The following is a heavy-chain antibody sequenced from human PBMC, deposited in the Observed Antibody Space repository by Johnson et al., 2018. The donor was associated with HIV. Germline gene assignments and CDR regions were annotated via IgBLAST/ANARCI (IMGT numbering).Heavy chain of an antibody. CDR1: GFTFSSYW. V-gene: IGHV3-7*01. J-gene: IGHJ3*02. CDR2: IKQDGSEK. Sequence: VQLVESGGGLVKPGGSLRLSCEASGFTFSSYWMSWVRQAPGKGLEWVANIKQDGSEKYYVDSVKGRFTISRDNAKNSLYLQMNSLRAEDTAVYYCARSEVRDFDWSDQRGALDIWGQGTMVTVSS. D-gene: IGHD3-9*01. CDR3: ARSEVRDFDWSDQRGALDI.